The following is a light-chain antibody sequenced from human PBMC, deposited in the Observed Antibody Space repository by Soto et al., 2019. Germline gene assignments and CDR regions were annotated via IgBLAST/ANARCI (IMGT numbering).Light chain of an antibody. Sequence: QSMLTQPASVSGSPGQSITISCTGTSSDVGGYNYVSWYQQHPGKAPKLMIYEVSNRPSGVSNRFSGSKSGNTASLTISGLQAEDEAHYYCSSYKSSSTEVFGTGTKVTVL. CDR2: EVS. J-gene: IGLJ1*01. CDR3: SSYKSSSTEV. V-gene: IGLV2-14*01. CDR1: SSDVGGYNY.